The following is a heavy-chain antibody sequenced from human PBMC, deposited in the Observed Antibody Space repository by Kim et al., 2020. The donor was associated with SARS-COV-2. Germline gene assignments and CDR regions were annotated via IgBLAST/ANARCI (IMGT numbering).Heavy chain of an antibody. J-gene: IGHJ4*02. Sequence: QKFQGGVTFTRDTSASTAYMELSSLRSEDTAVYYCARDRHYDFWSGYYFDYWGQGTLVTVSS. V-gene: IGHV1-3*01. D-gene: IGHD3-3*01. CDR3: ARDRHYDFWSGYYFDY.